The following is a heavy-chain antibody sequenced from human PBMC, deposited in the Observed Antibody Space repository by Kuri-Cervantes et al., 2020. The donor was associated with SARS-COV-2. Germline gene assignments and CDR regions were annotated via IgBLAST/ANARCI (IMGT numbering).Heavy chain of an antibody. CDR1: GGSISSGGYY. V-gene: IGHV4-61*08. CDR2: IYYSGST. Sequence: SETLSLTCIVSGGSISSGGYYWSWIRQPPGKGLEWIGYIYYSGSTNYNPSLKSRVTISVDTSKNQFSLKLSSVTAADTAVYYCARDLDDYGDSPGYWGQGTLVTVSS. D-gene: IGHD4-17*01. CDR3: ARDLDDYGDSPGY. J-gene: IGHJ4*02.